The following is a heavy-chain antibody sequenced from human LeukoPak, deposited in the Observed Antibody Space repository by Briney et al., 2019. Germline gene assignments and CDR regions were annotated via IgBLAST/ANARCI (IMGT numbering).Heavy chain of an antibody. J-gene: IGHJ4*02. CDR3: ARDWKKNPFDY. V-gene: IGHV3-33*01. D-gene: IGHD1-1*01. Sequence: GGSLTLSCAASEFTFTTYGMHWVRQAPGKGREWVAFIYYSRNNIYYADYVKGRFTISRDISKNTLYLQMDSLRAEDTAIYYCARDWKKNPFDYRGQGTLVSVSS. CDR2: IYYSRNNI. CDR1: EFTFTTYG.